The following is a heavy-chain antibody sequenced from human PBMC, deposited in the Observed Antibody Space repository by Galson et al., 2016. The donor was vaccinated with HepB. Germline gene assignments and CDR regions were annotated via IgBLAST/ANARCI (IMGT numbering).Heavy chain of an antibody. V-gene: IGHV3-30*09. CDR2: LSSDETNK. D-gene: IGHD3-9*01. CDR1: GFTFTSYS. Sequence: SLRLSCAASGFTFTSYSMHWVRQAPGKGLEWVAALSSDETNKHYTDSVKGRFAVSRDNSKNTLYLQMNSLRAEDTAVYYCAKAGDYDLLAGFDYWGQGTPVTVSS. J-gene: IGHJ4*02. CDR3: AKAGDYDLLAGFDY.